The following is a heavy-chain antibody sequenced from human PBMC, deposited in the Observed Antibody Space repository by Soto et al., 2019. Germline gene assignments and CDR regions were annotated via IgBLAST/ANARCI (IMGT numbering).Heavy chain of an antibody. CDR1: GYSFTSYW. CDR2: IYPGDSDT. CDR3: ARRYYYGSGSYGHGGTDV. Sequence: PGESLKISCKGSGYSFTSYWIGWVRQMPGKGLEWMGIIYPGDSDTRYSPSFQGQVTISADKSISTAYLQWSSLKASDTAMYYCARRYYYGSGSYGHGGTDVWGQGTTVTVSS. J-gene: IGHJ6*02. D-gene: IGHD3-10*01. V-gene: IGHV5-51*01.